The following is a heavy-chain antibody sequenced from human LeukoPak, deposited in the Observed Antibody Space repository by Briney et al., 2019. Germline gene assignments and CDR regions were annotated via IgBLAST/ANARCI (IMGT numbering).Heavy chain of an antibody. D-gene: IGHD2-15*01. CDR1: GYGFTSYW. Sequence: GESLQISCKGSGYGFTSYWIGWVRQMPGKGLEWMGIIYPGDSDTRYSPSFQGQVTISADKSISTAYLQWSSLKASDTAMYCCARRFGRYCSGGSCSESNAFDIWGQGTMVTVSS. CDR3: ARRFGRYCSGGSCSESNAFDI. J-gene: IGHJ3*02. V-gene: IGHV5-51*01. CDR2: IYPGDSDT.